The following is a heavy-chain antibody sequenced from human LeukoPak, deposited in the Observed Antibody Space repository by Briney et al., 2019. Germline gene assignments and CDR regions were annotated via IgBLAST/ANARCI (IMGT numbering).Heavy chain of an antibody. CDR3: ARAPVPDSYDSSGYYYYGGYYYYMDV. D-gene: IGHD3-22*01. J-gene: IGHJ6*03. CDR2: VSWDGGST. Sequence: GGSLRLSCAASGFTFDDYTMHWVRQAPGKGLEWVSLVSWDGGSTYYADSVKGRFTISRDNSKNTLYLQMNSLRAEDTAVYYCARAPVPDSYDSSGYYYYGGYYYYMDVWGKGTTVTVSS. CDR1: GFTFDDYT. V-gene: IGHV3-43*01.